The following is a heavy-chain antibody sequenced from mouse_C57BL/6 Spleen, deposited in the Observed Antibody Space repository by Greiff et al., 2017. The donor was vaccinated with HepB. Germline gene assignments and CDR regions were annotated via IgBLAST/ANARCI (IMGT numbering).Heavy chain of an antibody. CDR1: GYTFTSYW. J-gene: IGHJ3*01. Sequence: EVQLQQSGTVLARPGASVKMSCNTSGYTFTSYWMHWVKQRPGQGLEWIGAIYPGNSDTSYNQKFKGKAKLTAVTSASTAYMELSSLTNEDSAVYYCTGDYDEDFAYWGQGTLVTVSA. CDR2: IYPGNSDT. CDR3: TGDYDEDFAY. V-gene: IGHV1-5*01. D-gene: IGHD2-4*01.